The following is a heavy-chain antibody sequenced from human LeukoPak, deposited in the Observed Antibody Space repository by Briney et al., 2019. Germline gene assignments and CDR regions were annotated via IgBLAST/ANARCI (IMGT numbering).Heavy chain of an antibody. J-gene: IGHJ4*02. D-gene: IGHD2-15*01. V-gene: IGHV4-61*01. CDR3: ARGSPRADH. CDR2: IYYSGST. CDR1: GGSISSDYFY. Sequence: PSQTLSLTCTVSGGSISSDYFYWSWIRQPPGKGLEWIGYIYYSGSTNYNPSLKSRVTISVDMSKNQFSLNLSSVTAADTAVYYCARGSPRADHWGQGTLVTVSS.